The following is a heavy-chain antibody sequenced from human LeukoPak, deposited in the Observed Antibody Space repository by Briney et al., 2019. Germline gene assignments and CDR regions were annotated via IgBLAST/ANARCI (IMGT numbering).Heavy chain of an antibody. V-gene: IGHV3-11*04. CDR3: ARGERWLQIADFDY. J-gene: IGHJ4*02. D-gene: IGHD5-24*01. CDR2: ISSSGSTI. Sequence: PGVSLGLSCAASGFTFSDYYMSWIRQAPGKGLKWVSYISSSGSTIYYADSVKGRFTISRDNAKNSLYLQMNSLRAEDTAVYYRARGERWLQIADFDYWGQGTLVTVFS. CDR1: GFTFSDYY.